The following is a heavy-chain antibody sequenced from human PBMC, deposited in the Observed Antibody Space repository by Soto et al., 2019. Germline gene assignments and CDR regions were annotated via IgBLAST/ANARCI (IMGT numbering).Heavy chain of an antibody. J-gene: IGHJ4*02. CDR3: TDLESRYCSGGSCYSAPYCFDY. V-gene: IGHV3-15*01. Sequence: GGSLMLARCSSGCAFSKASRMWVPPGPRKGPEWVGRIKSKTDGGTKDYAAPVKGRFTISRDDSKNTLYLQMNSLKTEDTAVYYCTDLESRYCSGGSCYSAPYCFDYWGQGPLVTVPS. D-gene: IGHD2-15*01. CDR2: IKSKTDGGTK. CDR1: GCAFSKAS.